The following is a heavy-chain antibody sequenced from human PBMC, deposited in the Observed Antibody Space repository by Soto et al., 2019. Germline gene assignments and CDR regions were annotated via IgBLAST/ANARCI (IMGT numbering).Heavy chain of an antibody. J-gene: IGHJ6*02. CDR2: ICYDGRNK. Sequence: GGSLRLSCSGSGFIFSIYAIHWVRQAPGKGLEYVSFICYDGRNKYYAHSVKDRFTISRDSSKNTLFLQMNSVREEDTAVYFCVRVPPAHDYYGLDVWGQGTTVTVSS. CDR3: VRVPPAHDYYGLDV. CDR1: GFIFSIYA. V-gene: IGHV3-64*04.